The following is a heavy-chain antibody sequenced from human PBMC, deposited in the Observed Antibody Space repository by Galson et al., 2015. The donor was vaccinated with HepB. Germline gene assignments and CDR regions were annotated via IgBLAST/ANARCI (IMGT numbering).Heavy chain of an antibody. CDR3: AKEGGVAAPSRTTYYYYYMDV. V-gene: IGHV3-43*01. J-gene: IGHJ6*03. D-gene: IGHD6-25*01. CDR2: ISWDGGST. CDR1: GFTFDDYT. Sequence: SLRLSCAASGFTFDDYTMHWVRQAPGKGLEWVSLISWDGGSTYYADSVKGRFTISRDNSKNSLYLQMNSLRTEDTALYYCAKEGGVAAPSRTTYYYYYMDVWGKGTTVTVSS.